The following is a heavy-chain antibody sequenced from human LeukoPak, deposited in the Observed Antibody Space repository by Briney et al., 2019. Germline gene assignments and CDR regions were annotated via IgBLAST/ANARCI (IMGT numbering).Heavy chain of an antibody. D-gene: IGHD3-22*01. CDR2: IIPILGIA. CDR1: GGTFSSYA. Sequence: SVKVSCKASGGTFSSYAISWVRQAPGQGLEWMGRIIPILGIANYAQKFQGRVTITADKSTSTAYMELSSLRSEGTAVYYCARGRITMIDNWFDPWGQGTLVTVSS. V-gene: IGHV1-69*04. J-gene: IGHJ5*02. CDR3: ARGRITMIDNWFDP.